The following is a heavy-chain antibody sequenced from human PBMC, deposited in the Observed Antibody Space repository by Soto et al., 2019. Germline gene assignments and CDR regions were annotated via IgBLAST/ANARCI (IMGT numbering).Heavy chain of an antibody. CDR1: GDSDSRNRCT. V-gene: IGHV6-1*01. D-gene: IGHD6-19*01. CDR2: TYYRSKWYN. CDR3: ARCGGWSYYYSGMDV. Sequence: SQTHSRTCAISGDSDSRNRCTRNRIKQSPSRGLEWLRRTYYRSKWYNDYAVSVNSRITINPDTAQNQFSLQLNAVTPEDTAVYYFARCGGWSYYYSGMDVWGQGTTVTVSS. J-gene: IGHJ6*02.